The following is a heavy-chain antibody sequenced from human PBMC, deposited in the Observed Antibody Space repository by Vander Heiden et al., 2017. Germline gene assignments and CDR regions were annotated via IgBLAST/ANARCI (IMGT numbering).Heavy chain of an antibody. J-gene: IGHJ6*02. D-gene: IGHD1-26*01. V-gene: IGHV4-34*01. CDR3: ARAVGYGMDV. CDR2: INHSGST. Sequence: QVQLQQSGAGLFTPSEPLSLTCAVYRGSFRGYYWSWVRQPPGKRLEWIGEINHSGSTNYNPSLKSRVTISVDTSKNQFSLKLSSVTAADTAVYYCARAVGYGMDVWGQGTTVTVSS. CDR1: RGSFRGYY.